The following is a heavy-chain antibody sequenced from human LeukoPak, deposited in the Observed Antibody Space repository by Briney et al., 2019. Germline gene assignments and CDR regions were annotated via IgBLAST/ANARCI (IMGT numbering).Heavy chain of an antibody. D-gene: IGHD1-26*01. J-gene: IGHJ4*02. CDR1: GGTFSSYA. CDR3: ARGSHSGSYTDVDY. CDR2: ISAYNGNT. Sequence: ASVKVSCKASGGTFSSYAISWVRQAPGQGLEWMGWISAYNGNTNYAQKLQGRVTMTTDTSTSTAYMELRSLRSDDTAVYYCARGSHSGSYTDVDYWGQGTLVTVSS. V-gene: IGHV1-18*01.